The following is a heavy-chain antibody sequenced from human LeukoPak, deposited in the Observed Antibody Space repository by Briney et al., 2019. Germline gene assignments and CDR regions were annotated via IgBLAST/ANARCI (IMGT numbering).Heavy chain of an antibody. D-gene: IGHD3-10*01. Sequence: PGGSLRLSCAASGFTFSSYAMSWVRQAPEKGLEWVSTISGSGGSTYYTDSVRGRFTISRDNSKNTLYLQMNSLRAEDTAVYYCAKDRGGSYFDYWGQGTLVTVSS. CDR1: GFTFSSYA. CDR3: AKDRGGSYFDY. V-gene: IGHV3-23*01. CDR2: ISGSGGST. J-gene: IGHJ4*02.